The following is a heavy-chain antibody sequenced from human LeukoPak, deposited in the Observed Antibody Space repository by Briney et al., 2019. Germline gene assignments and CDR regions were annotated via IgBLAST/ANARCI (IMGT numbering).Heavy chain of an antibody. V-gene: IGHV3-30*18. Sequence: RGSLRLSCAASGFTFSSYGMHWVRQAPGKGLEWVAVISYEGYNKYYADSVKGRFTISRDNSKNTLYLQMNSLRAEDTAVYYCAKEAGNWYFDLWGRGTLVTVSS. CDR1: GFTFSSYG. CDR2: ISYEGYNK. J-gene: IGHJ2*01. CDR3: AKEAGNWYFDL. D-gene: IGHD2/OR15-2a*01.